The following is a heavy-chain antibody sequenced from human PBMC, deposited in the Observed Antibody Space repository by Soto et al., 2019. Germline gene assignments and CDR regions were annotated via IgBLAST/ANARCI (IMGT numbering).Heavy chain of an antibody. CDR1: GGAFNGYY. Sequence: QVHLQQWGAGLLKPSETLSLTCAVNGGAFNGYYWTWIRQSPGKGLQWIGEINHSGTVDYNPSLKSRVTFSIDTSRKQFSLTLDSVTAADTAVYYCARAGGALVRGSIGGFDYWGQGTLVTVSS. D-gene: IGHD3-10*01. CDR2: INHSGTV. J-gene: IGHJ4*02. V-gene: IGHV4-34*01. CDR3: ARAGGALVRGSIGGFDY.